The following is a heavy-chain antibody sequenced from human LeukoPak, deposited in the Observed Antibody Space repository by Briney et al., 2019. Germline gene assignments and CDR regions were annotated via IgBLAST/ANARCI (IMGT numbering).Heavy chain of an antibody. CDR1: GFTLSNYW. J-gene: IGHJ4*02. V-gene: IGHV3-7*01. CDR2: IKQDGSET. D-gene: IGHD5-24*01. Sequence: PGGSLRLSRAASGFTLSNYWMNWVRQAPGKGLECLANIKQDGSETYYADSVKGRFTISRDNAKNSLYLQMNSLRAEDTAVYYCARETPRRGETRDGYRWGQGTLVTVSS. CDR3: ARETPRRGETRDGYR.